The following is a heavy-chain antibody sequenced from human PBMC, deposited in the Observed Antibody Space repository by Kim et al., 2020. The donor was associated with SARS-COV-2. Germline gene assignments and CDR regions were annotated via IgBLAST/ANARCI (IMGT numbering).Heavy chain of an antibody. CDR2: IYYSGST. CDR3: AKGADTAMVTGGYNWFDP. CDR1: GGSITSISYY. V-gene: IGHV4-39*07. D-gene: IGHD5-18*01. J-gene: IGHJ5*02. Sequence: SETLSLTCAVSGGSITSISYYWGWIRQPPGKGLEWIGSIYYSGSTYYNPSLESRVTMSVDTSKNQFSLNLNSVTAADTAVYYCAKGADTAMVTGGYNWFDPWGQGTLVTVSS.